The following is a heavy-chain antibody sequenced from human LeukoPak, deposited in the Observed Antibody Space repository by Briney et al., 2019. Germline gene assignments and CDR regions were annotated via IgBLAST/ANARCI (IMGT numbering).Heavy chain of an antibody. CDR1: GFTFSSYG. CDR2: ISGSGGST. CDR3: AELGITMIGGV. D-gene: IGHD3-10*02. Sequence: GGSLRLSCAGSGFTFSSYGMSWVRQAPGKGLEWVSGISGSGGSTYYADSVKGRFTISRDNAKNSLYLQMNSLRAEDTAVYYCAELGITMIGGVWGKGTTVTISS. V-gene: IGHV3-23*01. J-gene: IGHJ6*04.